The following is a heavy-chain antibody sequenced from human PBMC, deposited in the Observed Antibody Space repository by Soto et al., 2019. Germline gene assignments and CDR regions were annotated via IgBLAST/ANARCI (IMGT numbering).Heavy chain of an antibody. Sequence: GESLKISCKGSGYSFTSYWIGWVRQMPGKGLEWMGIIYPGDSDTRYSPSFQGEVTISADRSISTAYLQWSSLKASDTAMYYCARRPTYYDILTGYEGIYYFDYWGQGTLAPVSS. V-gene: IGHV5-51*01. CDR3: ARRPTYYDILTGYEGIYYFDY. J-gene: IGHJ4*02. CDR2: IYPGDSDT. CDR1: GYSFTSYW. D-gene: IGHD3-9*01.